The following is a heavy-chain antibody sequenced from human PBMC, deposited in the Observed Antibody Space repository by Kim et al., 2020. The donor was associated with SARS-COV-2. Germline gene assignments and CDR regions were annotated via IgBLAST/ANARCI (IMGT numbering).Heavy chain of an antibody. CDR2: IYYSGST. V-gene: IGHV4-31*03. D-gene: IGHD4-17*01. CDR3: ARATGDPTNYYYYGMDV. CDR1: GGSISSGGYY. J-gene: IGHJ6*02. Sequence: SETLSLTCTVSGGSISSGGYYWSWIRQHPGKGLEWIGYIYYSGSTYYNPSLKSRVTISVDTSKNQFSLKLSSVTAADTAVYYCARATGDPTNYYYYGMDVWGQGTTVTVSS.